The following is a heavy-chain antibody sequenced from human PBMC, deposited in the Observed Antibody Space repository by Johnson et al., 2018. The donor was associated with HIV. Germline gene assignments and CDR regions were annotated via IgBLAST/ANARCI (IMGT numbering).Heavy chain of an antibody. CDR2: ITQDGSEK. CDR3: ARGPVFDI. CDR1: GFTFSDYY. Sequence: VQLVESGGGVVQPGRSLRLSCAASGFTFSDYYMSWIRQAPGKGLEWVANITQDGSEKYYVDSVKGRFTISRDNAKNTLYLQMNSLRAEDTAVYYCARGPVFDIWGQGTMVTVSS. V-gene: IGHV3-7*01. J-gene: IGHJ3*02.